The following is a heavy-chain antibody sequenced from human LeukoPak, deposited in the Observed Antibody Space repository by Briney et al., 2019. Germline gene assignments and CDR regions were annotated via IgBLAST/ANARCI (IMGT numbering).Heavy chain of an antibody. Sequence: GASVKVSCTASGYTFIGYHMHWVRQAPGQGLEWMGRINPNSGVTNYAQKFQGGVTMTRDTSISTAYMELSRLRSDDTAVYYCARGGYSSSWTTFDPWGQGTLVTVSS. CDR2: INPNSGVT. D-gene: IGHD6-13*01. V-gene: IGHV1-2*06. CDR3: ARGGYSSSWTTFDP. CDR1: GYTFIGYH. J-gene: IGHJ5*02.